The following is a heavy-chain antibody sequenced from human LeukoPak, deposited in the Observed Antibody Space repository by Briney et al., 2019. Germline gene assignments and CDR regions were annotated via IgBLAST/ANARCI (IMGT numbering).Heavy chain of an antibody. CDR2: ISSDANNK. CDR1: GFTFSGFA. J-gene: IGHJ5*02. CDR3: AKRGDSGSYRWFDP. V-gene: IGHV3-30*18. Sequence: GRSLRLSCAASGFTFSGFATHWVRQAPGKGLEWVALISSDANNKYYADSVQGRFTISRDNSKNTLYLQMDSLRPEDTAVYYCAKRGDSGSYRWFDPWGQGTLVTVSS. D-gene: IGHD1-26*01.